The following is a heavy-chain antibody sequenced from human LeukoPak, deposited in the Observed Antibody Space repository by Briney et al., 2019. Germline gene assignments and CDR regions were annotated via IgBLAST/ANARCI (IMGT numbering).Heavy chain of an antibody. J-gene: IGHJ5*01. D-gene: IGHD3-9*01. CDR1: RLKISDYS. V-gene: IGHV3-11*01. CDR3: VVQAGLTYYDISFDS. CDR2: INNGGDVI. Sequence: PGGSLRLSCAVSRLKISDYSMSWIRQSPGKGLEWVSSINNGGDVIQYANSVKGRFTVSRDNTKNSLCLQMNSLTAEDTAVYYCVVQAGLTYYDISFDSWGQGTLVTVSS.